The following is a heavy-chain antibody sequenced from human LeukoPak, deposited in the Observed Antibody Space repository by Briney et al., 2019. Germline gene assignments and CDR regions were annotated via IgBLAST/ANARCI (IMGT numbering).Heavy chain of an antibody. CDR3: ARSVLSDTAMAGRGGYYYYYMDV. J-gene: IGHJ6*03. V-gene: IGHV1-69*13. CDR2: IIPIFGTA. CDR1: GGTFSSYA. D-gene: IGHD5-18*01. Sequence: ASVKVSCKASGGTFSSYAISWVRQAPGQGLEWMGGIIPIFGTANYAQKFQGRVTITADESTSTAYMELSSLRSEDTAVYYCARSVLSDTAMAGRGGYYYYYMDVWGKGTTVTVS.